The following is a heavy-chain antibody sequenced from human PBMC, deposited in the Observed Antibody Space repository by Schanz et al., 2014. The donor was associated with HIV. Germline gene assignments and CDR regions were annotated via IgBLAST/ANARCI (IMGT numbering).Heavy chain of an antibody. CDR3: RGYRFYYGVDF. D-gene: IGHD5-18*01. CDR2: SRVKSDSYAT. CDR1: GFTFSSYA. V-gene: IGHV3-72*01. J-gene: IGHJ6*02. Sequence: VQLVESGGGVVQPRRSLRLSCAASGFTFSSYAMTWVRQAPGKGLEWVARSRVKSDSYATEYAASVTGRFTISRDDSKNSVYLQMNSLNIEDTAVYYCRGYRFYYGVDFWGQGTTVTVS.